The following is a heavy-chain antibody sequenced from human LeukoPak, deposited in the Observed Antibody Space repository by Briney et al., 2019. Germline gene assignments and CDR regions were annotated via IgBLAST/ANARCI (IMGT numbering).Heavy chain of an antibody. V-gene: IGHV3-23*01. Sequence: GGSLRLSCAGSGFTFSSYAMSWVRQAPGKGLEWVSAISGSGSATYYADSVKGRFTISRDNSKNTLYLQMNSLRAEDTAVYYCAKDQYGEAFDIWGPGTMVTVSS. CDR2: ISGSGSAT. D-gene: IGHD4-17*01. CDR3: AKDQYGEAFDI. CDR1: GFTFSSYA. J-gene: IGHJ3*02.